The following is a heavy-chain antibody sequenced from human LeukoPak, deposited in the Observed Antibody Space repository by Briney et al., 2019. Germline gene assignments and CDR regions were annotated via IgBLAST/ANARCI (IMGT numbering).Heavy chain of an antibody. CDR1: GFTLSSYA. Sequence: PGGSLRLSCAASGFTLSSYAMSWVRQAPGKGLEWVSAISGSGGSTYYADSVKGRFTISRDNSKNTLYLQMNSLRAEDTAVYYCVSQGDGYNSFDYWGQGTLVTVSS. CDR3: VSQGDGYNSFDY. CDR2: ISGSGGST. D-gene: IGHD5-24*01. V-gene: IGHV3-23*01. J-gene: IGHJ4*02.